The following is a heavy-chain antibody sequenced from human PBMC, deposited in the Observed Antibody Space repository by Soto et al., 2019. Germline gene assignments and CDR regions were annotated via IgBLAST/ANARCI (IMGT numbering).Heavy chain of an antibody. Sequence: SETLSLTCTVSGGSISSYYWSWIRQPPGKGLEWIGYIYYSGSTNYNPSLKSRVTISVDTSKNQFSLKLSSVTAADTAVYYCARDSLDFWSGYSPHYYYYGMDVWGQGTRVTVSS. CDR2: IYYSGST. CDR3: ARDSLDFWSGYSPHYYYYGMDV. J-gene: IGHJ6*02. CDR1: GGSISSYY. V-gene: IGHV4-59*01. D-gene: IGHD3-3*01.